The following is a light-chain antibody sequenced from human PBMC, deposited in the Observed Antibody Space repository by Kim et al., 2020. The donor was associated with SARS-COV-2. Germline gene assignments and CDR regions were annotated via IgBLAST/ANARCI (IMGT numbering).Light chain of an antibody. Sequence: PGERATLSYRARQSVSSSYLAWYQQKPGQAPRLRIYGASSRATGIPDRFSGIGSGTDFTLTISRLEPEDFAVYYCQQYGNAPRTFGQGTKVEIK. CDR2: GAS. CDR3: QQYGNAPRT. J-gene: IGKJ1*01. V-gene: IGKV3-20*01. CDR1: QSVSSSY.